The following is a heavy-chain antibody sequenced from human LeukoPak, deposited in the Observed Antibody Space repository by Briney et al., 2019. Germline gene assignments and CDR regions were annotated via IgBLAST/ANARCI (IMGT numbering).Heavy chain of an antibody. Sequence: GGSLRLSCAASGFTFSSYWVHWVHQAPGKGLEWVARINSDGSTINHADSVRGRFTISRDNAENTLYLQMSSLRAEDTAIYFCARAAYYRFDYWGQGTLVTVSS. V-gene: IGHV3-74*01. D-gene: IGHD1-26*01. CDR1: GFTFSSYW. CDR2: INSDGSTI. J-gene: IGHJ4*02. CDR3: ARAAYYRFDY.